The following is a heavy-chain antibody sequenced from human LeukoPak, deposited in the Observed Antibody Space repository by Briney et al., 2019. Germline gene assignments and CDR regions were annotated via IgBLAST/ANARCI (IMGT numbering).Heavy chain of an antibody. CDR3: AKDPCSGGSCYSFFDY. Sequence: PWGTLSLSCAASGFTFSSYGMYCGRHPPGKGVEWVVVISYDGSNTYYADSVKGRFTISRDNSKNTLYLQTNSWRPEDTGVYFCAKDPCSGGSCYSFFDYWSQETLVTVSS. CDR2: ISYDGSNT. J-gene: IGHJ4*02. V-gene: IGHV3-30*18. D-gene: IGHD2-15*01. CDR1: GFTFSSYG.